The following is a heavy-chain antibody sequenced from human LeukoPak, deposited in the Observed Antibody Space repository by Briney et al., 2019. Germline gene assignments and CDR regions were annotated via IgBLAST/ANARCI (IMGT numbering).Heavy chain of an antibody. J-gene: IGHJ6*03. V-gene: IGHV4-39*01. CDR3: ARQGGNIAALSSIYYYMDV. CDR2: IYYSGST. D-gene: IGHD6-6*01. CDR1: GGSISSGSDY. Sequence: SETLSLTCIVSGGSISSGSDYWSWIRQPPGKGLEWIGSIYYSGSTYYNPSLKSRVTISVDTSKNQFSLKLSSVTAADTAVYYCARQGGNIAALSSIYYYMDVWGKGTTVTVSS.